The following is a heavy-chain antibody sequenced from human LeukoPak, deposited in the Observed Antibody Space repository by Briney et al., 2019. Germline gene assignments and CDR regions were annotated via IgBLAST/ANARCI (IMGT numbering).Heavy chain of an antibody. V-gene: IGHV3-23*01. CDR2: ISGSGGST. CDR3: SRTMVRGVDFDY. Sequence: PGGSLRLSCAASGFIFNNYGMSWVRQAPGKGLEWVSAISGSGGSTYYADSVKGRFTISRGNSKNTLYLQMNSLRAEDTAVYYCSRTMVRGVDFDYWGQGTLVTVSS. CDR1: GFIFNNYG. J-gene: IGHJ4*02. D-gene: IGHD3-10*01.